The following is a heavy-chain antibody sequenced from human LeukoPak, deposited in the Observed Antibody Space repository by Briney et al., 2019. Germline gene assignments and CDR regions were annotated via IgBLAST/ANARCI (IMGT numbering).Heavy chain of an antibody. CDR1: GFTFSTYT. CDR2: ISSSSSAI. D-gene: IGHD6-19*01. Sequence: GGSLRLSCAASGFTFSTYTMNWVRQAPGKGLEWVSYISSSSSAIYYADSVKGRFSTSRDNAKNSLSLQMNSLRAEDTAVYYCARAGYSSGWYLDYWGQGTLVTVSS. CDR3: ARAGYSSGWYLDY. V-gene: IGHV3-48*01. J-gene: IGHJ4*02.